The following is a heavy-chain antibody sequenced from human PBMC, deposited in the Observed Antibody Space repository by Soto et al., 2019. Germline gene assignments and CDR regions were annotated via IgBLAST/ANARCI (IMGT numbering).Heavy chain of an antibody. D-gene: IGHD3-22*01. V-gene: IGHV3-33*06. Sequence: GSLRLSCAASGFTFSSHGMDWVRQAPGKGLEWVAVIWYDGSEKYYADSVNGRFTISRDNSKNTLYLHMNTLRAEDTAVYYCVKAQVTYYFDSSGPFDIWGQGTMVTVSS. CDR3: VKAQVTYYFDSSGPFDI. CDR2: IWYDGSEK. CDR1: GFTFSSHG. J-gene: IGHJ3*02.